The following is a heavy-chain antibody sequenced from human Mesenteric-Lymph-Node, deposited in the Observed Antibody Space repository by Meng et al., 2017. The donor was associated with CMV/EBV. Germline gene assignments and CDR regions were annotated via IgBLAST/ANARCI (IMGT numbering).Heavy chain of an antibody. CDR2: INPNSGGT. CDR3: ARKRTSPFDHYYYGMDV. CDR1: GYTFTGYY. D-gene: IGHD2-2*01. Sequence: ASVKVSCKASGYTFTGYYMHWVRQAPGQGLEWMGWINPNSGGTNYAQKFQGRVTMTRDTSISTAYMDLSRLRSDDTAVYYCARKRTSPFDHYYYGMDVWGQGTTVTVSS. V-gene: IGHV1-2*02. J-gene: IGHJ6*02.